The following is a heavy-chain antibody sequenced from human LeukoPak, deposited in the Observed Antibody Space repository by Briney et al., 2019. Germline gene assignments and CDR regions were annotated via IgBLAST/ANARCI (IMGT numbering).Heavy chain of an antibody. J-gene: IGHJ5*02. V-gene: IGHV4-34*01. CDR3: ASFSSSLWFDP. D-gene: IGHD6-13*01. Sequence: PSETLSLTCAVYGGSFSGYYWSWIRQPPGKGLEWIGEINHSGSTNYNPSLKSRVTISVDTSKNQFSLKLSSVTAADTAVYYCASFSSSLWFDPWGQGTLVTVSS. CDR2: INHSGST. CDR1: GGSFSGYY.